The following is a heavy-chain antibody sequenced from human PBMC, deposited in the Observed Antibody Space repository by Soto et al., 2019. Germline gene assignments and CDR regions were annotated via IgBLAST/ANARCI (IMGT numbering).Heavy chain of an antibody. Sequence: PGGSLRLSCAASGFTVSSNYMSWVRQAPGKGLEWVSVIYSGGSTYYADSVKGRFTISRDNSKNTLYLQMNSLRAEDTAVYYCARERIAVAGTGGYYFDYWGQGTLVTVSS. CDR1: GFTVSSNY. CDR3: ARERIAVAGTGGYYFDY. V-gene: IGHV3-53*01. J-gene: IGHJ4*02. D-gene: IGHD6-19*01. CDR2: IYSGGST.